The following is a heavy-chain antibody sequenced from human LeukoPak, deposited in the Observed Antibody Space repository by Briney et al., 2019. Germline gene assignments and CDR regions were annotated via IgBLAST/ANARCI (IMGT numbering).Heavy chain of an antibody. CDR1: GYTFTSYY. J-gene: IGHJ5*02. V-gene: IGHV1-46*01. CDR2: INPSGGTT. Sequence: ASVKVSCKASGYTFTSYYMHWVRQAPGQELEWMGIINPSGGTTIYAQKFQGRVTMTGDTSTSTAYMELSSLRSEDTAVYYCARRIGPGWFDPWGQGTLVTVSS. CDR3: ARRIGPGWFDP.